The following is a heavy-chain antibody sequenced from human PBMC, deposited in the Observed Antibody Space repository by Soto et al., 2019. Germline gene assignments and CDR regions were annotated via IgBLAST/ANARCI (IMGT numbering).Heavy chain of an antibody. J-gene: IGHJ5*02. Sequence: PSETLSLTCTVSGGSISAYYWSWIRQPPGKALEWIGYIYYSGSTNYNPSLKSRVTISVDTSKNQFSLKLSSVTAADTAVYYCARVRRPETTLNWFDPWGQGTLVTVSS. CDR3: ARVRRPETTLNWFDP. V-gene: IGHV4-59*01. CDR1: GGSISAYY. D-gene: IGHD4-17*01. CDR2: IYYSGST.